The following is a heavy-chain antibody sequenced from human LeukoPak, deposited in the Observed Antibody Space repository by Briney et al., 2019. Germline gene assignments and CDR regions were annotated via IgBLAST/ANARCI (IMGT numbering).Heavy chain of an antibody. CDR2: ISAYNGNT. D-gene: IGHD3-9*01. V-gene: IGHV1-18*04. J-gene: IGHJ4*02. Sequence: EASVKVSRKASGYTFTSYGISWVRQAPGQGLEWMGWISAYNGNTNYAQKLQGRVTMTTDTSTSTAYMELRSLRSDDTAVYYCAREAGDILTGYLDYWGQGTLVTVSS. CDR3: AREAGDILTGYLDY. CDR1: GYTFTSYG.